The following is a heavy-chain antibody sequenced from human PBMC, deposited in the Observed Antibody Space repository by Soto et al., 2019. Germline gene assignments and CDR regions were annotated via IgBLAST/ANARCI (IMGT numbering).Heavy chain of an antibody. CDR2: ISAYNGNT. CDR1: GYTFTSYG. D-gene: IGHD3-10*01. J-gene: IGHJ5*02. Sequence: QVQLVQSGAEVKKPGASVKVSCKASGYTFTSYGISWVRQAPGQGLEWMGWISAYNGNTNDAQKLQGRVTMTTDTSTSTAYMELRSLRSDDTAVYYCARDRRFGELVYTWFDPWGHGTLVTVSS. CDR3: ARDRRFGELVYTWFDP. V-gene: IGHV1-18*01.